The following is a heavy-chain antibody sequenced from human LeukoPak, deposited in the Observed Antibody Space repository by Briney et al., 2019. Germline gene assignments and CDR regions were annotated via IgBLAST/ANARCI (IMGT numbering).Heavy chain of an antibody. CDR3: AKAGYCSGGSCYSASPFDY. V-gene: IGHV3-33*06. D-gene: IGHD2-15*01. CDR2: IWHDGSHK. CDR1: GFAFNTYA. Sequence: EPGRSLRLSCAASGFAFNTYAMHWVRQAPGQGLEWVALIWHDGSHKFYSNSVRGQFTISRDNSKNTLYLQMNSLRAEDTAVYYCAKAGYCSGGSCYSASPFDYWGQGTLVTVSS. J-gene: IGHJ4*02.